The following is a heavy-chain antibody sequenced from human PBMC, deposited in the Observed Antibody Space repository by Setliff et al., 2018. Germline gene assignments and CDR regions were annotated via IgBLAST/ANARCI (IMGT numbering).Heavy chain of an antibody. CDR2: IYSSGST. J-gene: IGHJ4*02. Sequence: SETLSLTCTVSGGSISSGSYYWSWIRQPAGKGLEWIGRIYSSGSTKYNPSLKSRVTISGDTSKNQFSLKLSSVTAADTAVYYCARLYEFGELFSNYWGQGTLVTVSS. CDR1: GGSISSGSYY. CDR3: ARLYEFGELFSNY. V-gene: IGHV4-61*02. D-gene: IGHD3-10*01.